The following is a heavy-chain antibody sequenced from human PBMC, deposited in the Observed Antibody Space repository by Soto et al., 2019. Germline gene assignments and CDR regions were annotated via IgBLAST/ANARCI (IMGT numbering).Heavy chain of an antibody. D-gene: IGHD7-27*01. CDR3: ARVLANRPTDY. Sequence: GGSLRLSCAASGFSFSSYSMNWVRQAPGEGLEWVSSISSSSSYIYYADSVKGRFTISRDNAKNSLSLQMNSLRAEDTAVYYCARVLANRPTDYWGQGTLVTVSS. CDR2: ISSSSSYI. V-gene: IGHV3-21*01. J-gene: IGHJ4*02. CDR1: GFSFSSYS.